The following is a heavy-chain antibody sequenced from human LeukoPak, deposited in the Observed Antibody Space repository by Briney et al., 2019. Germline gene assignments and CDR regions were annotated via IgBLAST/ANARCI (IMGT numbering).Heavy chain of an antibody. D-gene: IGHD3-10*01. J-gene: IGHJ3*02. V-gene: IGHV3-23*01. CDR1: GFTFSSYA. Sequence: GRSLRLSCAASGFTFSSYAMHWVRQAPGKGLEWVSAISGSGGSTYYADSVKGRFTISRDNSKNTLYLQMNSLRAEDTAVYYCAKLGLWFGEPDDAFDIWGQGTMVTVSS. CDR2: ISGSGGST. CDR3: AKLGLWFGEPDDAFDI.